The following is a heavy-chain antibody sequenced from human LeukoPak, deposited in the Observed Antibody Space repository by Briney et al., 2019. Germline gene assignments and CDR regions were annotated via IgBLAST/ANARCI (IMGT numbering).Heavy chain of an antibody. CDR3: ASLAFLGDNYSNY. V-gene: IGHV1-69*10. CDR2: IIPILGIA. Sequence: SVKVSCKASGGTLSSYAISWVRQAPGQGLEWMGGIIPILGIANYAQKFQGRVTITADKSTSTAYMELSSLRSEDTAVYYCASLAFLGDNYSNYWGQGTLVTVSS. J-gene: IGHJ4*02. CDR1: GGTLSSYA. D-gene: IGHD4-11*01.